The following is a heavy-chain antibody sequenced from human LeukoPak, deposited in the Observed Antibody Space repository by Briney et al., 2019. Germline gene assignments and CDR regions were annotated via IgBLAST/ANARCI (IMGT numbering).Heavy chain of an antibody. CDR2: ISGSSDYI. J-gene: IGHJ4*02. D-gene: IGHD3-10*01. Sequence: GGSLRLSCAASGFTFSTYAMNWVRQAPGKGLEWVSSISGSSDYIYYADSVKGRFTISRDNDKNSLSLQMNSLRAEDTAVYYCAGYYCSGSPPFDFWGQGTLVTVSS. CDR3: AGYYCSGSPPFDF. V-gene: IGHV3-21*01. CDR1: GFTFSTYA.